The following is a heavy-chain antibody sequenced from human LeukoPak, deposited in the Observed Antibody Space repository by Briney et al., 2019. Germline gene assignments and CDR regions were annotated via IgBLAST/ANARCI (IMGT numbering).Heavy chain of an antibody. CDR1: GYTFMSHG. CDR2: ISGSSSNT. CDR3: ARATGTWGHDGFDI. D-gene: IGHD3-16*01. J-gene: IGHJ3*02. V-gene: IGHV1-18*01. Sequence: ASVKVSCKAYGYTFMSHGISWVRQAPGQGLEWMGWISGSSSNTNYAQRLQGRVTMTTDTSTTTAYMELRSLRSDDTAVYYCARATGTWGHDGFDIWRQGTLVSVSS.